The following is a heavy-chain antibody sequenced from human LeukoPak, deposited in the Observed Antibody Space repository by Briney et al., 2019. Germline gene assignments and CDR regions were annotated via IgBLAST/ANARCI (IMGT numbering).Heavy chain of an antibody. V-gene: IGHV1-18*04. Sequence: ASVKVSCKASGYTFTGYGISWVRQAPGQGLEWMGWISAYNGNTNYAQKLQGRVPMTTATSTTTAYMELRSPRSDDTAVYYCARTIAVAGTNWFDPWGQGTLVTVSS. D-gene: IGHD6-19*01. J-gene: IGHJ5*02. CDR2: ISAYNGNT. CDR1: GYTFTGYG. CDR3: ARTIAVAGTNWFDP.